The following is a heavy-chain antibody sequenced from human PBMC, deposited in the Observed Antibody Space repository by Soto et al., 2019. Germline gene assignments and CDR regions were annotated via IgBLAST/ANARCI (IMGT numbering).Heavy chain of an antibody. Sequence: SETLSLTCAVSGGSISSGGYSWSWIRQPPGKGLEWIGYIYHSGSTYYNPSLKSRVTISVDRSKNQFSLKLSSVTAADTAVYYCANSVGRIVVSFDDWGQGTLVTVSS. CDR3: ANSVGRIVVSFDD. CDR1: GGSISSGGYS. CDR2: IYHSGST. V-gene: IGHV4-30-2*01. D-gene: IGHD2-21*01. J-gene: IGHJ4*02.